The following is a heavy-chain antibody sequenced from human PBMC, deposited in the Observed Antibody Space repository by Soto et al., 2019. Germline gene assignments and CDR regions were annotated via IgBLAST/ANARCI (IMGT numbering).Heavy chain of an antibody. CDR3: AKNGCGGDCYSSVAGNWFDP. V-gene: IGHV3-23*01. D-gene: IGHD2-21*02. CDR1: GFTFSGNV. J-gene: IGHJ5*02. CDR2: ISGSGGRT. Sequence: GGSLRLSCVASGFTFSGNVMSWVRQAPGKGLEWISIISGSGGRTYYADSVKGRFTISGDNSNNTLFLQMHSLTAADTAVYYCAKNGCGGDCYSSVAGNWFDPWGQGTLVTVSS.